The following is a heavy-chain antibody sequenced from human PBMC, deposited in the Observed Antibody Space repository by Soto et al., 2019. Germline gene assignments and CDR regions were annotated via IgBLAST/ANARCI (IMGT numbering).Heavy chain of an antibody. CDR3: ARSHYTYGLLIVY. CDR1: GDSITTNGYY. V-gene: IGHV4-39*01. D-gene: IGHD2-8*01. J-gene: IGHJ4*02. Sequence: QVQLQESGPGVVKPSETLSLTCSVSGDSITTNGYYWGWIRQPPGKGLQWIGNVYWTGSTFSHPSLTSRVFISVDTSKNEFSLRLTSVTAADTAVYYCARSHYTYGLLIVYWGPGTLVTVSS. CDR2: VYWTGST.